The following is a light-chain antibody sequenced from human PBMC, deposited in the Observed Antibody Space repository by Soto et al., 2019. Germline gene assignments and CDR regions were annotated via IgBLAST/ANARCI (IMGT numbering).Light chain of an antibody. CDR2: LAY. V-gene: IGKV2-28*01. CDR1: QSLLHSNGYSY. CDR3: MQGLQTPAYT. Sequence: IVMTQSPLSLPVTPGESASISCRSSQSLLHSNGYSYLDWYLQKPGQSPQLLISLAYYRAYGVPDRFSGSGSGTDFTLKISRVEADDVGLYYCMQGLQTPAYTFGQGTKLEI. J-gene: IGKJ2*01.